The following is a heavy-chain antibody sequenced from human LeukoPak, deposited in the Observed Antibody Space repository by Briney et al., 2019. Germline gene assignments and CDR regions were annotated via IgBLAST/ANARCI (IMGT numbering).Heavy chain of an antibody. CDR3: ARGLRGYCSGGSCYRGAFDI. CDR1: GYTFTGYY. J-gene: IGHJ3*02. D-gene: IGHD2-15*01. CDR2: INPNSSGT. V-gene: IGHV1-2*02. Sequence: ASVTVSCKASGYTFTGYYMHWVRQAPGQGLEWMGWINPNSSGTNYAQKFRGRVTMTRDTSISTAYMELSRLRSDDTAVYYCARGLRGYCSGGSCYRGAFDIWGQGTMVTVSS.